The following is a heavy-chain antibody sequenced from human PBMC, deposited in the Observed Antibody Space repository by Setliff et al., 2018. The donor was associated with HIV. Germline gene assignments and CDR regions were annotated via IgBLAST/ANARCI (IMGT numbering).Heavy chain of an antibody. Sequence: SETLSLTCTVSSSSIRGGGYYWNWIRQHPGKGLEWIGYIYHSGSTYYNPSLKSRVTISVDTSKNQFSLKLSSVTAADMAIYYCARGTPDHEVWYFDLWG. CDR1: SSSIRGGGYY. CDR3: ARGTPDHEVWYFDL. CDR2: IYHSGST. V-gene: IGHV4-31*03. J-gene: IGHJ2*01.